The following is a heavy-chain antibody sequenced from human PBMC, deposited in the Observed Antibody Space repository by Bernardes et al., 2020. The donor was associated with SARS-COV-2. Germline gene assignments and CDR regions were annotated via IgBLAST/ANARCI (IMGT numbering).Heavy chain of an antibody. Sequence: ESLKISCKGSGYSFTSYWIGWVRQMPGKGLEWMGIIYPGDSDTRYSPSFQGQVTISADKSISTAYLQWSSLKASDTAMYYCARNPHLYYYDSSGYSDAFDIWGQGTMVTVSS. CDR1: GYSFTSYW. V-gene: IGHV5-51*01. D-gene: IGHD3-22*01. CDR3: ARNPHLYYYDSSGYSDAFDI. J-gene: IGHJ3*02. CDR2: IYPGDSDT.